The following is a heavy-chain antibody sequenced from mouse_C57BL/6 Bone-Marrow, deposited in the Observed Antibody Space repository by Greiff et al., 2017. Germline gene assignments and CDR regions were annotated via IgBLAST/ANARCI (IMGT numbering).Heavy chain of an antibody. CDR1: GFTFSDYA. J-gene: IGHJ1*03. CDR2: ISDLAYST. CDR3: ARHDTVSHHFDF. D-gene: IGHD1-1*01. Sequence: EVKVVESGGGLVQPGGSLKLSCAASGFTFSDYAMAWVRQAPRKGPEWVAFISDLAYSTYYADTVTGRFTISRENAKNTLYLEMSSLRSEDTAMYCCARHDTVSHHFDFWGTGTTVTVSS. V-gene: IGHV5-15*01.